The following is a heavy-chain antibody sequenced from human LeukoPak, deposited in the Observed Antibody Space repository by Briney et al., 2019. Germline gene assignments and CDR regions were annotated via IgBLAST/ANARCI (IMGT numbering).Heavy chain of an antibody. CDR2: IFSGGSI. V-gene: IGHV3-53*01. J-gene: IGHJ4*02. CDR3: ASSGQTYSSSSRYCSGGSCLDY. CDR1: GFTVSSTY. Sequence: PGGSLRLSCAASGFTVSSTYMNWVRQAPGKGLEWVSAIFSGGSIHYADSVRGRFTISRDNSKNTLYLQMNSLRAEDTAVYYCASSGQTYSSSSRYCSGGSCLDYWGQGTLVTVSS. D-gene: IGHD2-15*01.